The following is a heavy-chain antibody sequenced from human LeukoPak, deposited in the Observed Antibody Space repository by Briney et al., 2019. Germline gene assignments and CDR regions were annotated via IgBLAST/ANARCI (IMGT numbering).Heavy chain of an antibody. J-gene: IGHJ4*02. V-gene: IGHV4-61*02. CDR1: GGSISSGSYY. Sequence: SETLSLTCTVSGGSISSGSYYWSWIRQPAGKGLEWIGRIYTSGSTNYNPSLKSRVTISVDTPKNQFSLKLSSVTAADTAVYYCARYRGHYYGSVPYYFDYWGQGTLVTVSS. CDR2: IYTSGST. D-gene: IGHD3-10*01. CDR3: ARYRGHYYGSVPYYFDY.